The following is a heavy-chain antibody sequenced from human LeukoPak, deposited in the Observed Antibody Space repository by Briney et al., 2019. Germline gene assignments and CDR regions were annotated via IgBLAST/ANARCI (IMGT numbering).Heavy chain of an antibody. Sequence: GASVKVSCKASGYTFTGYYMHWVRQAPGQGLEWMGWINPNSGGTNYAQKFQGRVTMTRDTSISTAYMKLSRLRSDDTAVYYCAREETKYYDILTGYLGDFDYWGQGTLVTVSS. J-gene: IGHJ4*02. CDR2: INPNSGGT. CDR3: AREETKYYDILTGYLGDFDY. CDR1: GYTFTGYY. V-gene: IGHV1-2*02. D-gene: IGHD3-9*01.